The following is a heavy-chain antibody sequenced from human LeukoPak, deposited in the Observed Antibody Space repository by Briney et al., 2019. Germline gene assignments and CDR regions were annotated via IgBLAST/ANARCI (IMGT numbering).Heavy chain of an antibody. J-gene: IGHJ4*02. D-gene: IGHD1-26*01. Sequence: SETLSLTCTVSGGSISSSSYYWGWIRQPPGKGLEWIGSIYYSGSTYYNPSLKSRVTISVDTSKNQFSLKLSSVTAADTALYYCARVWTDSGSYYDDRGAFDYWGQGTLVTVSS. CDR1: GGSISSSSYY. CDR2: IYYSGST. V-gene: IGHV4-39*07. CDR3: ARVWTDSGSYYDDRGAFDY.